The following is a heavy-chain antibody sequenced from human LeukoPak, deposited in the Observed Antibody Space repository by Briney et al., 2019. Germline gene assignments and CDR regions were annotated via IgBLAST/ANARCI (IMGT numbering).Heavy chain of an antibody. CDR3: VRDYYDRPGLYWFDP. CDR1: GGTFSSYA. Sequence: ASVKVSCKASGGTFSSYAISWVRQAPGQGLEWMGGIIPIFGTANYAQKFQGRVTITADESTSTAYMELSSLRSEDTAVYYCVRDYYDRPGLYWFDPWGQGTLVTVSS. V-gene: IGHV1-69*13. J-gene: IGHJ5*02. CDR2: IIPIFGTA. D-gene: IGHD3-22*01.